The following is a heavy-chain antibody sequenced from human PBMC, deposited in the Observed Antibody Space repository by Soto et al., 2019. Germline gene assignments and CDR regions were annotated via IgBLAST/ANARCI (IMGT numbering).Heavy chain of an antibody. Sequence: SETLSLTCSVYGGSFSGYYWSWIRQPPGKGLEWIGEINHSGSTNYNPSLKSRVTISVDTSKNQFSLKLSSVTAADTAVYYCARLSGVIVKYYYYMDVWGKGTTVTVSS. CDR1: GGSFSGYY. D-gene: IGHD3-16*02. CDR2: INHSGST. J-gene: IGHJ6*03. CDR3: ARLSGVIVKYYYYMDV. V-gene: IGHV4-34*01.